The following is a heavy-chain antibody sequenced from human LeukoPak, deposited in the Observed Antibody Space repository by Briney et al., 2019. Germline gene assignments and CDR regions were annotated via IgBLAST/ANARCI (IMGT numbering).Heavy chain of an antibody. Sequence: SGGFLRLSCAASGFTFTNYGMHWVRQAPGKGLEWVAVIWNDGSNKYYADSVKGRFTISRDNSKNTLYLQINSLRAEDTAVYYCARDMSSYGLGYWGQGTLVTVSS. CDR3: ARDMSSYGLGY. D-gene: IGHD5-18*01. CDR1: GFTFTNYG. CDR2: IWNDGSNK. V-gene: IGHV3-33*01. J-gene: IGHJ4*02.